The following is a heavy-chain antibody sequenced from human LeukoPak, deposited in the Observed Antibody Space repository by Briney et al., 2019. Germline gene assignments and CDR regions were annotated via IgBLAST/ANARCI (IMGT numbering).Heavy chain of an antibody. CDR3: AKDWELGS. D-gene: IGHD1-26*01. CDR2: IYISGGT. J-gene: IGHJ5*02. CDR1: GGSFSGYY. Sequence: SETLSLTCAVYGGSFSGYYWSWIRQPPGKGLEWIGNIYISGGTNYNPSLKNRVTISLDTSKDQFSLKLISVTAADTAFYYCAKDWELGSWGQGTLVTVSS. V-gene: IGHV4-59*01.